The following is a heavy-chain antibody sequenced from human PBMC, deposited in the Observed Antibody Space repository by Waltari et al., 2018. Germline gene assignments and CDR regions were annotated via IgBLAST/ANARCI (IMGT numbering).Heavy chain of an antibody. J-gene: IGHJ4*02. Sequence: QVQLVQSGAEVKKPGASVKVSCKASGYTFTGYYMHWVRQAPGQGLEWMGWINPNRGGTNYAQKFQGRVTMTRETSISTAYMELSRLRSDDTAVYYCARVRTGRREWLLWGDYWGQGTLVTVSS. CDR3: ARVRTGRREWLLWGDY. CDR2: INPNRGGT. V-gene: IGHV1-2*02. D-gene: IGHD3-3*01. CDR1: GYTFTGYY.